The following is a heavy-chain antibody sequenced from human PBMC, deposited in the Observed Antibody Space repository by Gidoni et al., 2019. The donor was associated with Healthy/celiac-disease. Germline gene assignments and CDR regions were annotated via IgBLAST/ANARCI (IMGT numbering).Heavy chain of an antibody. J-gene: IGHJ5*02. D-gene: IGHD6-13*01. Sequence: VQLLESGGGLVKPGGSLRLSCAASGFTFSSSSMNWVRQAPGKGLEWVSSIRSSSSYIYYADSVKGRFTISRDNAKNSLYLKMNSLRAEETAVYYWARMIAAAGDNWFDPWCQGTLVTVSS. CDR1: GFTFSSSS. CDR2: IRSSSSYI. V-gene: IGHV3-21*01. CDR3: ARMIAAAGDNWFDP.